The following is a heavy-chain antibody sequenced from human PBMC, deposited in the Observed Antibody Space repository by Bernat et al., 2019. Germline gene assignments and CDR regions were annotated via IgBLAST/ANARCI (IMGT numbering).Heavy chain of an antibody. D-gene: IGHD2-2*01. Sequence: VQGGEGGGGGGEAGGARRRSGAASGLTFSNAWMSWGRQAPGKGLEWVGRIQSDTDGGTTDYAAPVKGRFTISRDDSKNTLYLQMNSLKTEDTAVYYCTTEPDIVVVPALFDYWGQGTLVTVSA. J-gene: IGHJ4*02. V-gene: IGHV3-15*01. CDR3: TTEPDIVVVPALFDY. CDR2: IQSDTDGGTT. CDR1: GLTFSNAW.